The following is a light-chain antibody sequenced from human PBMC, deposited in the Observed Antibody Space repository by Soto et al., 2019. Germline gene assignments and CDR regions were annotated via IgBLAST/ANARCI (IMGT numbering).Light chain of an antibody. CDR3: QHFYRYPWT. CDR2: KEC. V-gene: IGKV1-5*03. J-gene: IGKJ1*01. CDR1: QSVDTC. Sequence: DIQMTQSPSTLSASVGDRVTITCRASQSVDTCLAWYQQKLGKAPHLLIYKECSLETGVPSRFSGSGSVTEFILTISSLQPDYFATYYCQHFYRYPWTFGQGTKVEIK.